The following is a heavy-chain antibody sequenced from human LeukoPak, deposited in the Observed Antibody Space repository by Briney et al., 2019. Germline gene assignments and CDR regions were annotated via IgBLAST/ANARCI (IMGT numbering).Heavy chain of an antibody. J-gene: IGHJ4*02. D-gene: IGHD3-16*02. V-gene: IGHV3-23*01. Sequence: GGSLRLSCEASGFSFSSYAMSWVRQAPGKGLEWVSAISGSGGSTYYADSVKGRFTISRDNSKNTLYLQMNSLRAEDTAVYYCAKANIWGSYRYLDYWGQGTLVTVSS. CDR2: ISGSGGST. CDR3: AKANIWGSYRYLDY. CDR1: GFSFSSYA.